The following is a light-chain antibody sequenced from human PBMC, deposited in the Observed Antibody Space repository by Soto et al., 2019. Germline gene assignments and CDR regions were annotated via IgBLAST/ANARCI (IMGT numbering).Light chain of an antibody. Sequence: QSVLTQSPSASGTPGQRVTISCYGSSSNIGSYPVYWYQQIPGTAPKLLINSDDQRPSGVPDRFSASKSGTSASLAISGLRSEDEADYYCAAWDASLSGHVFGAGTKVTVL. CDR1: SSNIGSYP. J-gene: IGLJ1*01. V-gene: IGLV1-47*02. CDR3: AAWDASLSGHV. CDR2: SDD.